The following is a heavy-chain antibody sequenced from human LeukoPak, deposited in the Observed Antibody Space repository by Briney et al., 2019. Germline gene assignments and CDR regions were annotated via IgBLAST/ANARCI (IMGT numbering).Heavy chain of an antibody. CDR3: ARTPIVVVPAASNWFDP. D-gene: IGHD2-2*01. V-gene: IGHV3-21*01. CDR2: ISSSSSYI. CDR1: GFTFCSYS. Sequence: GGSLRLSCAASGFTFCSYSMNWVRQAPGKGLEWVSSISSSSSYIYYADSVKGRFTISRDNAKNSLYLQMNSLRAEDMAVYYCARTPIVVVPAASNWFDPWGQGTLVTVSS. J-gene: IGHJ5*02.